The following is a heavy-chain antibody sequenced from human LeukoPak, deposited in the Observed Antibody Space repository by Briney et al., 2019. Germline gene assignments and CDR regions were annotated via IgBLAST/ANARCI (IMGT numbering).Heavy chain of an antibody. D-gene: IGHD2-15*01. J-gene: IGHJ3*02. CDR2: IKQDGSEK. CDR1: GFTFSSYW. Sequence: GGSLRLSCAASGFTFSSYWMSWVRQASGKGLEWVANIKQDGSEKYYVDSVKGRFTISRDNAKNSLYLQMNSLRAEDTALYYCARDGGGDIVVVVAATPDAFDIWGQGTMVTVSS. V-gene: IGHV3-7*03. CDR3: ARDGGGDIVVVVAATPDAFDI.